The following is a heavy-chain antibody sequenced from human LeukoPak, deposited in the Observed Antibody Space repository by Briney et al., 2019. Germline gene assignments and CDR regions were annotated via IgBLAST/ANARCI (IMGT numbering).Heavy chain of an antibody. CDR3: ARDHGTVTTIRGFDI. V-gene: IGHV3-33*08. J-gene: IGHJ3*02. CDR1: GFTFSNAW. Sequence: PGGSLRLSCAASGFTFSNAWMSWVRQAPGKGLEWVAVIWYDGSQKFHADSVKGRFAISRDNSKNILYLQMDSLRAEDTAVYYCARDHGTVTTIRGFDIWGQGTMVTVSS. CDR2: IWYDGSQK. D-gene: IGHD4-17*01.